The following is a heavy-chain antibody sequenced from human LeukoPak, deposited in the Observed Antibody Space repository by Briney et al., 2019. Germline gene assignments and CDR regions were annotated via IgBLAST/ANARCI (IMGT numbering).Heavy chain of an antibody. CDR1: GCTFSSYW. V-gene: IGHV3-74*01. Sequence: GGALRLSCAASGCTFSSYWMHWVRQAPGKGLVWVSRINSDGSSTSYADSVKGRFTISRDNAKNTLYLQMNSLRAEDTAVYYCARARAPMVRGVIILPNNWFDPWGQGTLVTVSS. CDR3: ARARAPMVRGVIILPNNWFDP. CDR2: INSDGSST. J-gene: IGHJ5*02. D-gene: IGHD3-10*01.